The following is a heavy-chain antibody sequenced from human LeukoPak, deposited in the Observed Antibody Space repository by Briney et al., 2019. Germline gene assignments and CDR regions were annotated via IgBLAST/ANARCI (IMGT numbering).Heavy chain of an antibody. CDR1: GYTFTSYG. J-gene: IGHJ3*01. D-gene: IGHD6-19*01. Sequence: ASVKVSRKASGYTFTSYGISWVRQAPGQGLEWMGWISAYNGNTNYAQKFQGRVTLTGDTSAGTAYMDLSSLRSDDTAVYYCAQSIAVPRIPTFDVWGQGTVVAVSS. V-gene: IGHV1-18*01. CDR3: AQSIAVPRIPTFDV. CDR2: ISAYNGNT.